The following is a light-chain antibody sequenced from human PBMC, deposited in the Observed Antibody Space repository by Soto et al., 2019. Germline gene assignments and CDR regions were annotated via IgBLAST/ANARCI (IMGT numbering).Light chain of an antibody. V-gene: IGKV3-11*01. J-gene: IGKJ4*01. CDR1: QSVSSF. CDR2: DAS. Sequence: EILLTQSPPTLSLSPGERATLSCKASQSVSSFLAWYQQSPGQAPRLLIYDASNRATGIPARFSGSGSGTDFTLTISSLEPEDFAVYYCQQRSNWPLLTFGGGTKVEIK. CDR3: QQRSNWPLLT.